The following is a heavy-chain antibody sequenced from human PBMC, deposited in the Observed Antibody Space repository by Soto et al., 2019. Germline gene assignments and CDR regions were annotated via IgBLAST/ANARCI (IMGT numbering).Heavy chain of an antibody. CDR2: IYHSGTT. CDR3: ARTFYGGYAAYYYGMDV. CDR1: GYSIGRADY. J-gene: IGHJ6*02. Sequence: SETLSLTCAVSGYSIGRADYWGWIRQPPGKGLEWIGNIYHSGTTYYNPSLESRVTISVDTSNNQFSLKLNSVTAADTAVYYCARTFYGGYAAYYYGMDVWGQGTTVTAP. V-gene: IGHV4-38-2*01. D-gene: IGHD4-17*01.